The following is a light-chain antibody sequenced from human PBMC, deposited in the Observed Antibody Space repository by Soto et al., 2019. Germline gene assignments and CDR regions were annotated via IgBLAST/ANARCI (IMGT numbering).Light chain of an antibody. V-gene: IGLV1-51*01. Sequence: QSVLTQLPSVSAAPGQQVTISCSGSSSNIGGNSVSWYQQLTGTAPKPLIYDDNKRPSGIPDRFSGSKSGTSATLGITGFQTGDEADYYCGSWGSSLSADVYGTGTKGPVL. CDR1: SSNIGGNS. CDR2: DDN. J-gene: IGLJ1*01. CDR3: GSWGSSLSADV.